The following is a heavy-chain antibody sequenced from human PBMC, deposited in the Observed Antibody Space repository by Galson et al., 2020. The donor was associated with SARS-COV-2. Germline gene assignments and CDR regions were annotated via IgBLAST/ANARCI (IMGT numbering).Heavy chain of an antibody. Sequence: SETLSLTCAVSGDSISSGGSWCWIRQPPGKGLEWIAYIHYSGNTYYKSSLKSRLSISLDTSKSQFSLELRSVAAADMGVYYCARAGRKAYCTSTTCYGDSYYTMDVWGQGTTVTVSS. J-gene: IGHJ6*02. V-gene: IGHV4-30-4*07. CDR1: GDSISSGGS. D-gene: IGHD2-2*01. CDR3: ARAGRKAYCTSTTCYGDSYYTMDV. CDR2: IHYSGNT.